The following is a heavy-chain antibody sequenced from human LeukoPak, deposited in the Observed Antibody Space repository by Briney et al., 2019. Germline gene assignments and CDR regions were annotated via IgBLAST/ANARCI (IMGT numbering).Heavy chain of an antibody. V-gene: IGHV3-11*01. CDR2: ISSSGSTI. J-gene: IGHJ4*02. CDR3: ARGLWFGELTPIDY. CDR1: GFTFSDYY. D-gene: IGHD3-10*01. Sequence: NPGGSLRLSCAASGFTFSDYYMSWIRQAPVKGLEWVSYISSSGSTIYYADSVKGRFTISRDNAKNSLYLQMNSLRAEDTAVYYCARGLWFGELTPIDYWGQGTLVTVSS.